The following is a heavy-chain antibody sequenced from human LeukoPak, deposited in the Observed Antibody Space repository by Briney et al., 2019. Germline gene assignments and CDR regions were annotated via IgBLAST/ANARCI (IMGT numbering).Heavy chain of an antibody. CDR2: ISSSGSTI. D-gene: IGHD2-21*02. CDR3: ARDKAYCGGDCYS. Sequence: PGGSLRLSCAASGFTFSSYWMSWVRQAPGKGLEWVSYISSSGSTIYYADSVKGRFTISRDNAKNSLYLQMNSLRAEDTAVYYCARDKAYCGGDCYSWGQGTLVTVSS. V-gene: IGHV3-48*04. J-gene: IGHJ5*02. CDR1: GFTFSSYW.